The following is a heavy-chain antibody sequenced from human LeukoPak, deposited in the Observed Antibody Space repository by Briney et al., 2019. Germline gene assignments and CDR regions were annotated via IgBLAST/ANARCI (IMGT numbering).Heavy chain of an antibody. CDR1: GFTFSNFW. CDR3: VRDATRGGDFDY. J-gene: IGHJ4*02. CDR2: INQDGSQK. V-gene: IGHV3-7*01. Sequence: PGESLRLSCAASGFTFSNFWMTWVRQAPGKGLEWVANINQDGSQKFYVGSVEGRFTVSRDNAKDSLYLQMNTLRVEDMAVYYCVRDATRGGDFDYWGQGTLVTVSS. D-gene: IGHD3-16*01.